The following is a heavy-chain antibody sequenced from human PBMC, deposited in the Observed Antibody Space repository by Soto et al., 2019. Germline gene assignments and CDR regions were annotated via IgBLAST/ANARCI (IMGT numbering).Heavy chain of an antibody. D-gene: IGHD3-22*01. Sequence: GGSLRLSCTASGFTFSSYAMTWVRQAPGKGPEWVSVISATGGTTYYADSVKGRFTISRDNSKDTVYLQMNSLRAEDTAVYYCAKDTYPSSSSGYYVFDSCGPLPLVTVSS. CDR2: ISATGGTT. J-gene: IGHJ4*02. V-gene: IGHV3-23*01. CDR1: GFTFSSYA. CDR3: AKDTYPSSSSGYYVFDS.